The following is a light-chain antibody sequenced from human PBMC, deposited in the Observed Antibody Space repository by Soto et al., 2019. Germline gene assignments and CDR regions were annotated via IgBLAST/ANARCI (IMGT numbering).Light chain of an antibody. J-gene: IGKJ4*01. CDR3: QQYGSSPLT. CDR1: QSVSSSY. V-gene: IGKV3-20*01. CDR2: GAS. Sequence: EIVLTQSPGTLSLSPGERATLSCRASQSVSSSYLAWYQQKPGQAPRLLIYGASTRATGIPDRFSGSGSGTDFTFTISRLESEDFAVYFCQQYGSSPLTFGGGTKVRSN.